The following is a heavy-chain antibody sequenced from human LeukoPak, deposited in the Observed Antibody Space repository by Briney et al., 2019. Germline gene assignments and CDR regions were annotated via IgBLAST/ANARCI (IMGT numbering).Heavy chain of an antibody. J-gene: IGHJ4*02. CDR3: AVRLVDTAMVTFFDY. V-gene: IGHV1-69*04. CDR1: GYTFSRYG. D-gene: IGHD5-18*01. Sequence: PVKGSCKAFGYTFSRYGISWGGQAPGQGVGWVGRIIPILGIANYAQKFQGRVTITADKSTSTAYMELSSLRSEDTAVCYCAVRLVDTAMVTFFDYWGQGTLVTVSS. CDR2: IIPILGIA.